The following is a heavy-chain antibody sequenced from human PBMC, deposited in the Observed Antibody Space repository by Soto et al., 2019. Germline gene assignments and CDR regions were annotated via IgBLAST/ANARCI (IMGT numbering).Heavy chain of an antibody. CDR3: ARDFFYYDSSGSLGS. J-gene: IGHJ5*02. CDR2: IWYDGSNK. CDR1: GFTVSSYG. Sequence: GGSLRLCCSASGFTVSSYGMHWVRQAPGKGLEWVAVIWYDGSNKYYADSVKGRFTISRDNSKNTLYLQMNSLRAEDTAVYYCARDFFYYDSSGSLGSWGQGTLVTVSS. V-gene: IGHV3-33*01. D-gene: IGHD3-22*01.